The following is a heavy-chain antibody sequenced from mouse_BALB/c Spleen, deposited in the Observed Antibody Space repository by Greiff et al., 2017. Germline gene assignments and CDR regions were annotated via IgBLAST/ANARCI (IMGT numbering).Heavy chain of an antibody. CDR2: ISSGGST. CDR3: AREEGYYYAMDY. Sequence: EVQVVESGGGLVKPGGSLKLSCAASGFTFSSYAMSWVRQTPEKRLEWVASISSGGSTYYPDSVKGRFTISRDNARNILYLQMSSLRSEDTAMYYCAREEGYYYAMDYWGQGTSVTVSS. J-gene: IGHJ4*01. CDR1: GFTFSSYA. V-gene: IGHV5-6-5*01.